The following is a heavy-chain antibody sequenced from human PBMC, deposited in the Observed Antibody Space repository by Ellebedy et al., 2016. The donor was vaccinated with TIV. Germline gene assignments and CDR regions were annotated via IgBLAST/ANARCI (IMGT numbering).Heavy chain of an antibody. CDR1: GYTFTNFD. Sequence: AASVKVSCKASGYTFTNFDIIWVRQAPGQGLEWMGRIIPILGIANYAQKFQGRVTITADKSTSTAYMELSSLRSEDTAVYYCARDRDSSSWYFGGYYYYGMDVWGQGTTVTVSS. J-gene: IGHJ6*02. D-gene: IGHD6-13*01. CDR2: IIPILGIA. V-gene: IGHV1-69*04. CDR3: ARDRDSSSWYFGGYYYYGMDV.